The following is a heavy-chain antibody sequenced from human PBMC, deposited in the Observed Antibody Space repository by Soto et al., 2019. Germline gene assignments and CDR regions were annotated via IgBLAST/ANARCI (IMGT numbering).Heavy chain of an antibody. CDR2: ISYDGSNK. J-gene: IGHJ4*02. CDR3: AKDSFMTTVASFDY. Sequence: PGGSLRLSCAASGFTFSSYGMHWVRQAPGKGLEWVAVISYDGSNKYYADSVKGRFTISRDNSKNTLYLQMNSLRAEDTAVYYCAKDSFMTTVASFDYWGQGTLVTSPQ. V-gene: IGHV3-30*18. D-gene: IGHD4-17*01. CDR1: GFTFSSYG.